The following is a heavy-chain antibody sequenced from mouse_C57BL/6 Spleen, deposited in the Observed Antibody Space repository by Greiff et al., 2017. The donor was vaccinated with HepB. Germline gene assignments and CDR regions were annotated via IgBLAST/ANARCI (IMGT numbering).Heavy chain of an antibody. Sequence: EVQLQQSGPGLVKPSQSLSLTCSVTGYSITSGYYWNWIRQFPGNKLEWMGYISYDGSNNYNPSLKNRIVITRDTSKNQFFLKLNSVTTEDTATYYCARDLYYGSSHWYFDVWGTGTTVTVSS. CDR1: GYSITSGYY. J-gene: IGHJ1*03. CDR2: ISYDGSN. D-gene: IGHD1-1*01. V-gene: IGHV3-6*01. CDR3: ARDLYYGSSHWYFDV.